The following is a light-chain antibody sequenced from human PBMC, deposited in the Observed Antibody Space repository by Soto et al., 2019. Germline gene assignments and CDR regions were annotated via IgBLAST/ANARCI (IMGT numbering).Light chain of an antibody. CDR3: SSYADSNSYV. Sequence: QSVLTQPPSAYGSPGQSVTISCTGTSSDVGGYNYVYWYQQHPGKAPKLMIYEVTKRPSGVPDRFSGSKSGNTASLTVSGLQAEDEADYYCSSYADSNSYVFGTGTRSPS. CDR1: SSDVGGYNY. V-gene: IGLV2-8*01. J-gene: IGLJ1*01. CDR2: EVT.